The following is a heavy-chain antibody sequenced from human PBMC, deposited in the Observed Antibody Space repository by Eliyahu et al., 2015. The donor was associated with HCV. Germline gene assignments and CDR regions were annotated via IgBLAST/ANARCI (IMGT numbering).Heavy chain of an antibody. J-gene: IGHJ4*02. CDR2: ISYDGSNK. Sequence: QVQLVESGGGVVQPGRSLRLSCAASGFTFSSYGMHWVRQAPGKGLEWVAVISYDGSNKYYADSVKGRFTISRDNSKNTLYLQMNSLRAEDTAVYYCAKDRSYYYDSSGYTHWGQGTLVTVSS. CDR3: AKDRSYYYDSSGYTH. D-gene: IGHD3-22*01. V-gene: IGHV3-30*18. CDR1: GFTFSSYG.